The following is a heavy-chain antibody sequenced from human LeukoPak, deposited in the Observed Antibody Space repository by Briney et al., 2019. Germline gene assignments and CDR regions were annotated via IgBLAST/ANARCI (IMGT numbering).Heavy chain of an antibody. CDR1: GFTFSGSA. Sequence: GGSLRLSCAASGFTFSGSAMHWVRQASGKGLEWVGRIRSKANSYATAYAASVKGRFTISRDNSKNTLYLQMNSLRAEDTAVYYCAKDLPLSRTGITPPYYFDYWGQGTLVTVSS. V-gene: IGHV3-73*01. CDR3: AKDLPLSRTGITPPYYFDY. J-gene: IGHJ4*02. D-gene: IGHD3-10*01. CDR2: IRSKANSYAT.